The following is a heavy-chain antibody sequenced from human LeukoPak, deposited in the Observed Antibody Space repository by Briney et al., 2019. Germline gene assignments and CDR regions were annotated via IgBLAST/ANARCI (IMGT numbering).Heavy chain of an antibody. CDR3: ARVAAYSSSWYWFDP. CDR2: IYSGGST. CDR1: GFTVSSNY. V-gene: IGHV3-66*01. J-gene: IGHJ5*02. Sequence: GGSLRLSCAASGFTVSSNYMSWVRQAPGKGLEWVSVIYSGGSTYYADSVKGRFTISRDNSKNTLYLQMNSLRAEDTAVYYCARVAAYSSSWYWFDPWGQGTLVTVSS. D-gene: IGHD6-13*01.